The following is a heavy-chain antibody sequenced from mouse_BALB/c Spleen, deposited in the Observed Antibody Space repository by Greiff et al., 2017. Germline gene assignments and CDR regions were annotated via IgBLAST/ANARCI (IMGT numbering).Heavy chain of an antibody. CDR3: AAGTGTGPFDY. CDR2: ISSGSSTI. D-gene: IGHD4-1*01. V-gene: IGHV5-17*02. CDR1: GFTFSSFG. Sequence: EVQRVESGGGLVQPGGSRKLSCAASGFTFSSFGMHWVRQAPEKGLEWVAYISSGSSTIYYADTVKGRFTISRDNPKNTLFLQMTSLRSEDTAMYYCAAGTGTGPFDYWGKGTTLTVSS. J-gene: IGHJ2*01.